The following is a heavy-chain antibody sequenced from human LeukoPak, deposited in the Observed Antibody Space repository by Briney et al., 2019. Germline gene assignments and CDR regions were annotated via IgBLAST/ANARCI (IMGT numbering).Heavy chain of an antibody. CDR3: AKRNTMVRGGPCFDY. CDR2: IRQDGSAQ. Sequence: GGSLRLSCAAAGFTFSNYYMNWVRQAPGKGLEWVANIRQDGSAQFYADSVKGRFTVSRDNSKNMLYLQMNNLRPEDTATYYCAKRNTMVRGGPCFDYWGQGLMVTVSS. CDR1: GFTFSNYY. D-gene: IGHD3-10*01. V-gene: IGHV3-7*03. J-gene: IGHJ4*02.